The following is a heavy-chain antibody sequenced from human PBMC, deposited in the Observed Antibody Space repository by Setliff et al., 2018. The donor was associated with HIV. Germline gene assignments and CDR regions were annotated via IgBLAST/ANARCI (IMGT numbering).Heavy chain of an antibody. CDR3: ARSLAGHGAFDI. CDR1: GFTFSSYS. CDR2: ISSSSSYI. J-gene: IGHJ3*02. Sequence: PGGSLRLSCAASGFTFSSYSMNWVRQAPGKGLEWVSSISSSSSYIYYADSVKGRFTISRDNAKNSLYLQMNSLRAEDTAVYYCARSLAGHGAFDIWGQGTMVTVSS. D-gene: IGHD6-19*01. V-gene: IGHV3-21*01.